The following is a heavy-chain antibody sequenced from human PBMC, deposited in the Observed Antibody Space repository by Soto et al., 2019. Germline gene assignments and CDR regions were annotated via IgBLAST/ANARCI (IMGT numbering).Heavy chain of an antibody. V-gene: IGHV3-33*08. CDR2: IWYDGSNK. CDR1: GFTFSSYE. CDR3: ARSLDPGRNCNY. D-gene: IGHD1-1*01. J-gene: IGHJ4*01. Sequence: GASLRLSCAASGFTFSSYEMNWVRQAPGKGLEWVAVIWYDGSNKYYADSVRGRFTISRDNSKNMVYLQMNSLRAEDTAMFYCARSLDPGRNCNY.